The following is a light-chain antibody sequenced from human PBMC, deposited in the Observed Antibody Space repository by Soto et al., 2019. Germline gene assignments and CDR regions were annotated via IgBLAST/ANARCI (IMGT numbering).Light chain of an antibody. Sequence: QSVLTQPPSVSGVPGQRVTISCTGSSSNIGAGYDVHWYQLLPGTAPKLLIYANNNRPSGVPDRFSGSRSGTSASLAITGLQAEDEADYYCQSYDSSLSASVVFGGGTKLTVL. CDR2: ANN. CDR1: SSNIGAGYD. V-gene: IGLV1-40*01. J-gene: IGLJ2*01. CDR3: QSYDSSLSASVV.